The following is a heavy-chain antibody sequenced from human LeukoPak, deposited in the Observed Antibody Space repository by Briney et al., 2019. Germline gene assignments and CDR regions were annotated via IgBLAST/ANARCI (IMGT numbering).Heavy chain of an antibody. J-gene: IGHJ4*02. CDR3: ARDWFHAIDY. Sequence: GGSLRLSCAASGFTFSSYSMNWVRQAPGKGLVWVSRIRGDGSDARYAESVKGRFTISRDNAKNTLYLQMNSLRDEDTAVYYCARDWFHAIDYWGQGTLVTVSS. CDR1: GFTFSSYS. V-gene: IGHV3-74*01. D-gene: IGHD2/OR15-2a*01. CDR2: IRGDGSDA.